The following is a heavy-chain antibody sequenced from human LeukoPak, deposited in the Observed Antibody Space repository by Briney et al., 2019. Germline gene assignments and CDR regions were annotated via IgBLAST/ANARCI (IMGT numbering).Heavy chain of an antibody. V-gene: IGHV4-34*01. D-gene: IGHD6-6*01. CDR3: ARYHRAAARRINFYFDY. Sequence: PSETLSLTCAAYGGSFSGYYWSWIRQPPGKGLEWIGEINHSGSTDYNPSLKSRVTISVDTSKNQFSLKLSSVTAADTAVYYCARYHRAAARRINFYFDYWGQGTLVTVSS. CDR1: GGSFSGYY. J-gene: IGHJ4*02. CDR2: INHSGST.